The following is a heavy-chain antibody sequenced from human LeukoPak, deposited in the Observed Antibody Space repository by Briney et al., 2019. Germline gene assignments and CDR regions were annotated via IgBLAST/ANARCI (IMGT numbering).Heavy chain of an antibody. CDR3: AREMAATYDAFDV. CDR1: EFTFITYN. J-gene: IGHJ3*01. CDR2: IGGGSNYI. Sequence: PGGSLRLSWAASEFTFITYNMHWVRQAPGKGLEWVSSIGGGSNYIYYADSLKGRFTISRDNAKNSLYLQMNSLRADDTAVYYCAREMAATYDAFDVWGQGTMVTVSS. V-gene: IGHV3-21*01. D-gene: IGHD5-24*01.